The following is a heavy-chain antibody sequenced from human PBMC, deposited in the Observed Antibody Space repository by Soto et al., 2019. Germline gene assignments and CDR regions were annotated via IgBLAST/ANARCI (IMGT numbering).Heavy chain of an antibody. D-gene: IGHD3-16*01. Sequence: SETLSLTCTVSGASITGSFFWSWIRQPAGKGLEWIGRFSLSGTTNYNPSLRSRVTMSADVSENQFSLKLSSVTAADTAIYYCVRVEGDTSKRNFDYWGQGALVTVAS. J-gene: IGHJ4*02. CDR3: VRVEGDTSKRNFDY. CDR2: FSLSGTT. V-gene: IGHV4-4*07. CDR1: GASITGSFF.